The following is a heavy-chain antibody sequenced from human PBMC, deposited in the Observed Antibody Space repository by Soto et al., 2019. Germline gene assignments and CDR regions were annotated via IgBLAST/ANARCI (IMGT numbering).Heavy chain of an antibody. J-gene: IGHJ4*02. D-gene: IGHD2-21*02. Sequence: QVQLQQWGAGLLNPSETLSLTFAVYGGSFSGYYWSWIRQPPGKGLEWIGEINHSGSTNHNPPLKVRVTISVDTSEKQFSLKLSSVTAADSAVYYCARGGMTADYWGQGTLVTVSS. CDR3: ARGGMTADY. V-gene: IGHV4-34*01. CDR2: INHSGST. CDR1: GGSFSGYY.